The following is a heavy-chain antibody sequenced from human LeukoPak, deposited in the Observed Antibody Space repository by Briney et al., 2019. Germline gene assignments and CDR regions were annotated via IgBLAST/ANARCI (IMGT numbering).Heavy chain of an antibody. D-gene: IGHD3-3*01. CDR2: IKSDGSST. J-gene: IGHJ4*02. Sequence: GGSLRLSCAVSGFTFSSYWMHWVRQAPGKGLVWVSRIKSDGSSTTYADAVKGRFTISRDNAKNSLYLQMNSLRAEDTAVYYCARGEVRTYYDFWSGYTPVDYWGQGTLVTVSS. CDR1: GFTFSSYW. CDR3: ARGEVRTYYDFWSGYTPVDY. V-gene: IGHV3-74*01.